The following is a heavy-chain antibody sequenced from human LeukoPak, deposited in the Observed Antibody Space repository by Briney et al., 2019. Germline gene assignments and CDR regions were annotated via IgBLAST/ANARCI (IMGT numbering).Heavy chain of an antibody. J-gene: IGHJ4*02. V-gene: IGHV3-11*01. Sequence: PGGSLRLSCAASGFTLSDYYMGWIRQAPGKGLEWVSYISSSGSTIYYADSVKGRFTISRDNAKNSLYLQMNSLRAEDTAVYYCARVRNVGATYFDYWGQGTLVTVSS. CDR3: ARVRNVGATYFDY. D-gene: IGHD1-26*01. CDR2: ISSSGSTI. CDR1: GFTLSDYY.